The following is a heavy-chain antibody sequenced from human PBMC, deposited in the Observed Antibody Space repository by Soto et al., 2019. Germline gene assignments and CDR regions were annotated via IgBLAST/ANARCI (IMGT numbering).Heavy chain of an antibody. V-gene: IGHV1-69*01. CDR2: IIPISGTA. J-gene: IGHJ6*02. Sequence: QVQLVQSGAEVKKPGSSVKVSCKASGGTFSSYAISWVRQAPGQGLEWMGGIIPISGTANYAQKFQGRVTITADESTSTAYMKLSSLRSEDTAVYYCARSHGSSTSLEIYYYYYYGMDVWGQGTTVTVSS. CDR1: GGTFSSYA. CDR3: ARSHGSSTSLEIYYYYYYGMDV. D-gene: IGHD2-2*01.